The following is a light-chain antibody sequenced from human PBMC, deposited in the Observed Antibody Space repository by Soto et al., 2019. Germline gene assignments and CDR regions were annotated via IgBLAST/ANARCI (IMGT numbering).Light chain of an antibody. CDR3: QQYNSYSWT. J-gene: IGKJ1*01. CDR2: DAS. V-gene: IGKV1-5*01. Sequence: DIQMTQSPSTLSASVGDRVTITCRASQSISSWLAWYQQKPGKAPKLLIYDASSLESGVPSRFSGSGSGTEFTLTIXSXXXXXXXXXYXQQYNSYSWTFGQGTKVEIK. CDR1: QSISSW.